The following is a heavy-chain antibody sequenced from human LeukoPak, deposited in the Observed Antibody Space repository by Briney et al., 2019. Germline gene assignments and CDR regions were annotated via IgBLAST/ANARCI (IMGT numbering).Heavy chain of an antibody. D-gene: IGHD5-12*01. J-gene: IGHJ3*02. V-gene: IGHV3-7*01. CDR3: ARNMDIVATIEDAFDI. CDR2: IKQDGSEK. Sequence: GGSLRLSCAASGFTFSSYWMSWVRQAPGKGLEWVANIKQDGSEKYYVDSVKGRFTISRDNAKNSLYLQMNSLRAEDTAVYYCARNMDIVATIEDAFDIWGQRTMVTVSS. CDR1: GFTFSSYW.